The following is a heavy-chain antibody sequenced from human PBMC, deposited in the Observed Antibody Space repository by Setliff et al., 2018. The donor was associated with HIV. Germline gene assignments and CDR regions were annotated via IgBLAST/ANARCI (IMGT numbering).Heavy chain of an antibody. CDR3: ARTLRAAAMGYFDY. D-gene: IGHD5-18*01. Sequence: SETLSLTCAVSGYSISSGYYWGWIRQPPGKGLEWIGSIYHSGSTYNNPSLKSRVTISVDTSKNQFSLKLTSVTAADTAVYYCARTLRAAAMGYFDYWGQGTLVTVPQ. CDR2: IYHSGST. V-gene: IGHV4-38-2*01. CDR1: GYSISSGYY. J-gene: IGHJ4*02.